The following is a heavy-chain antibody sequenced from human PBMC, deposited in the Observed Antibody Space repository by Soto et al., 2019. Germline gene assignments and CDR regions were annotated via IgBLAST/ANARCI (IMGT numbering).Heavy chain of an antibody. Sequence: PSETLSLTCSVSGVTISYGGYSWSWIRQSPGKGLEWLGYISHVETTYYNPSFQSRLSLSIDRTRNQFSLSLSSITAADKAVYYCARGGGYDSFDFWGQGIQVTVSS. CDR1: GVTISYGGYS. CDR2: ISHVETT. D-gene: IGHD3-3*01. J-gene: IGHJ4*02. CDR3: ARGGGYDSFDF. V-gene: IGHV4-30-2*06.